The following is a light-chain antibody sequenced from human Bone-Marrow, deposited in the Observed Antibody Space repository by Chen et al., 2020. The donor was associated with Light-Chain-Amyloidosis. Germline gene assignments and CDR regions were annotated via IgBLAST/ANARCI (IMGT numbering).Light chain of an antibody. CDR3: SSFAGSDNPLL. Sequence: QSALTQPPSASGSPGQSVTISCTGTSSDVGVYNYVSWYQQHPGKAPKLMIYEVSKRPSGVPEGFSGSKSGNTASLTVSGLQAEDEADYYCSSFAGSDNPLLFGGGTKLTVL. CDR2: EVS. J-gene: IGLJ3*02. CDR1: SSDVGVYNY. V-gene: IGLV2-8*01.